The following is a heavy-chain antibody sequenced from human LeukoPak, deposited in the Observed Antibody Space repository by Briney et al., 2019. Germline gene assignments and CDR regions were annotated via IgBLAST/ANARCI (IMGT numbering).Heavy chain of an antibody. Sequence: GGSLRLSCAASGFTFSSYAMHWVRQAPGKGLEWVAVISYDGSNKYYADSVKGRFTISRDNAKNSLYLQMNSLRAEDTAVYYCANILYVENHDAFDIWGQGTMVTVSS. CDR3: ANILYVENHDAFDI. J-gene: IGHJ3*02. D-gene: IGHD2-15*01. V-gene: IGHV3-30*04. CDR2: ISYDGSNK. CDR1: GFTFSSYA.